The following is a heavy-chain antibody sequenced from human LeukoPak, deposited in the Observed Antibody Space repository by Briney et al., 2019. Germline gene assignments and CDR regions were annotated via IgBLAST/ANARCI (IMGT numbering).Heavy chain of an antibody. J-gene: IGHJ6*03. CDR2: INPNSGGT. CDR3: ARLPYYYYYMDV. V-gene: IGHV1-2*02. Sequence: ASVKVSCKASGYTFTSYGISWVRQAPGQGLEWMGWINPNSGGTNYAQKFQGRVTMTRDTSISTAYMELSRLRSDDTAVYYCARLPYYYYYMDVWGKGTTVTVSS. CDR1: GYTFTSYG.